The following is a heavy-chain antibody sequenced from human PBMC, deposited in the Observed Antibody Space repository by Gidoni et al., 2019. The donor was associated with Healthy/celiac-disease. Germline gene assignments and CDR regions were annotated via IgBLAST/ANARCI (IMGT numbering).Heavy chain of an antibody. V-gene: IGHV3-33*01. D-gene: IGHD2-8*02. CDR1: GFTFSSYR. CDR2: IWYDGSNK. Sequence: QVQLVESGGGVVQPGSSLRLSCAASGFTFSSYRMHWVRQAPVKGLEWVSVIWYDGSNKNYADSVKGRFTISRDNSKNTLYLQMNSLRAEDTAVYYCARLGTGGYFDYWGQGTLVTVSS. CDR3: ARLGTGGYFDY. J-gene: IGHJ4*02.